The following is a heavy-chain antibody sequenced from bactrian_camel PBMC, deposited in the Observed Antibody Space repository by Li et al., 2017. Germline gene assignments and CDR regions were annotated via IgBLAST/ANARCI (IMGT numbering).Heavy chain of an antibody. CDR3: GADTNKPLCAWLLLNPNYDY. J-gene: IGHJ4*01. V-gene: IGHV3S53*01. D-gene: IGHD1*01. Sequence: QVQLVESGGGSVQSGGSLRLSCVASGWTYTDYCMGWFRQAPGKEGRGVATIDSDGSTVYDGSVKDRFTISQDNAKNTLYLQMNCLKPEDTAMYYCGADTNKPLCAWLLLNPNYDYSGQGTQVTVS. CDR1: GWTYTDYC. CDR2: IDSDGST.